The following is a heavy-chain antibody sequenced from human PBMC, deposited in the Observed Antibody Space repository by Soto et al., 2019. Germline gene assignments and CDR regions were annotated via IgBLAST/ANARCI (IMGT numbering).Heavy chain of an antibody. J-gene: IGHJ4*02. D-gene: IGHD6-19*01. V-gene: IGHV3-33*01. CDR2: IWFDGSNK. Sequence: QVQLVESGGGVVQPGRSLRLSCAASGFTFSSYVMHWVRQAPGKGLEWVAIIWFDGSNKNYADSVKGRFTISRDNSKNTLFLEMDSLRAEDKAVYFCARGAYSSGWYYFDYWGQGTLVTVSS. CDR3: ARGAYSSGWYYFDY. CDR1: GFTFSSYV.